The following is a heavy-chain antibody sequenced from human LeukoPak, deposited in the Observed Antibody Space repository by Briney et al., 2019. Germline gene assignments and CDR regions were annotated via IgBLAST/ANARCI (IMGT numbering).Heavy chain of an antibody. CDR2: INHSGST. Sequence: SETLSLTCAVYGGSFSGYYWSWIRQPPGKGLEWIGEINHSGSTNYNPSLKSRVTISVDTSKNQFSLKLSSVTAADTAVYYCARLDEYSSSSIAFDIWGQGTMVTVS. CDR3: ARLDEYSSSSIAFDI. J-gene: IGHJ3*02. V-gene: IGHV4-34*01. CDR1: GGSFSGYY. D-gene: IGHD6-6*01.